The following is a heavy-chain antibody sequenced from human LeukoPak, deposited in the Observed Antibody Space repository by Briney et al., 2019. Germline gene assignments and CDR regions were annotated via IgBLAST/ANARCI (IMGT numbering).Heavy chain of an antibody. CDR1: GFTFDDYG. CDR2: INWNGGST. V-gene: IGHV3-20*04. CDR3: ASSQIYYDSSGYYAGAFDI. D-gene: IGHD3-22*01. J-gene: IGHJ3*02. Sequence: PGGSLRLSCAASGFTFDDYGTSWVRQAPGKGLEWVSGINWNGGSTGYADSVKGRFTISRDNAKNSLYLQMNSLRAEDTALYYCASSQIYYDSSGYYAGAFDIWGQGTMVTVSS.